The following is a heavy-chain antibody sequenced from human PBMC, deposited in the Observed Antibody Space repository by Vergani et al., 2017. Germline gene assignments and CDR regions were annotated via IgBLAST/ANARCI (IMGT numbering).Heavy chain of an antibody. J-gene: IGHJ6*03. V-gene: IGHV4-34*01. CDR2: IDHTGRP. Sequence: VQLQQWGGGLLKPSETLSLTCVVNGGSFTSYHWTWIRQSPGEGLEWVGDIDHTGRPDYNPSLKSRLTMSVDKSRDQFSLTLNSVTATDTAIYFCARGKTETNGHLYYYYYMDVWGQGTAVTVS. D-gene: IGHD2-8*01. CDR1: GGSFTSYH. CDR3: ARGKTETNGHLYYYYYMDV.